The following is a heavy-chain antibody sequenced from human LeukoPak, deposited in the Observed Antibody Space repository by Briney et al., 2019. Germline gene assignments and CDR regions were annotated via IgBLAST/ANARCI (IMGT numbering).Heavy chain of an antibody. CDR3: AKAEVLGYCSSTSCPSYYYYMDV. CDR1: GFTFAGYA. D-gene: IGHD2-2*01. Sequence: GGSLRLSCAASGFTFAGYAINWVRQSPGKGLEWVSGISSSGGSTYYADSVKGRFTISRDNSKNTLYLQMNSLRAEDTAVYYCAKAEVLGYCSSTSCPSYYYYMDVWGKGTTVTVSS. CDR2: ISSSGGST. J-gene: IGHJ6*03. V-gene: IGHV3-23*01.